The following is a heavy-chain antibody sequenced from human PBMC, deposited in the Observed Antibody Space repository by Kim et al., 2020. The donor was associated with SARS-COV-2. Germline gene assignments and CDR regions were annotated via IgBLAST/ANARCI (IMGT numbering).Heavy chain of an antibody. D-gene: IGHD4-4*01. Sequence: YSPKFQGRVTITRDTSANTADMALSSLTSEDTAVYYCARDMNPTVYDYWGQGTLVTVSS. CDR3: ARDMNPTVYDY. V-gene: IGHV1-3*01. J-gene: IGHJ4*02.